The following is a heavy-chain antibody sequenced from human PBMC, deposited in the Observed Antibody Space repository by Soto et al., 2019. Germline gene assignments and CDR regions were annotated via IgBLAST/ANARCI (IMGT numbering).Heavy chain of an antibody. CDR2: INHSGST. Sequence: PSETLSLTCAVYGGSFSGYYWSWIRQPPGKGLEWIGEINHSGSTNYNPSLKSRVTISVDTSKNQFSLKLGSVTAADTAVYYCARGRGLGDLPPRWFDPWGQATLVTVSS. CDR1: GGSFSGYY. V-gene: IGHV4-34*01. CDR3: ARGRGLGDLPPRWFDP. J-gene: IGHJ5*02. D-gene: IGHD1-26*01.